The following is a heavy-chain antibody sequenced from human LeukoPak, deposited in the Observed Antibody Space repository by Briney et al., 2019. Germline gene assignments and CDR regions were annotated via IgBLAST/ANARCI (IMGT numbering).Heavy chain of an antibody. CDR3: ASREGYYYDSSGTALGI. V-gene: IGHV3-48*01. CDR2: ISSGSTTI. D-gene: IGHD3-22*01. J-gene: IGHJ4*02. CDR1: GFTFSDYS. Sequence: GGSLRLSCAASGFTFSDYSMTWVRQAPGKGLEWVSYISSGSTTIYYAESVKGRFTISRDNAKKSLYLQMNSLRAEDTAVYYCASREGYYYDSSGTALGIWGQGTLVTVSS.